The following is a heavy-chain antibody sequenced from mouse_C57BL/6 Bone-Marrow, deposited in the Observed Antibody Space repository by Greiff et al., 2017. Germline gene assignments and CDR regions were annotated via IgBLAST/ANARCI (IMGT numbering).Heavy chain of an antibody. D-gene: IGHD1-1*01. CDR2: IDPGSGNT. Sequence: QVQLKEPGPELVKPGASVKISCKASGYTFTDYYINWVKQRPGQGLEWIGWIDPGSGNTKYNEKFKDKATLTVDTSSSTAYMQLSSLTSEDSAVYFCARSTTSEAMDYWGQGTSVTVSS. CDR3: ARSTTSEAMDY. V-gene: IGHV1-84*01. CDR1: GYTFTDYY. J-gene: IGHJ4*01.